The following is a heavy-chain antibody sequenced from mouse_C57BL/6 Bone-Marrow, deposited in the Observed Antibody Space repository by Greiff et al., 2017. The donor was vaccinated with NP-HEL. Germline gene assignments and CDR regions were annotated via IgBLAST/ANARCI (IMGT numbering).Heavy chain of an antibody. Sequence: EVQLVESGGGLVQPGGSLKLSCAASGFTFSDYGMAWVRQAPRKGPEWVAFISNLAYSIYYADTVTGRFTISRENAKNTLYLEMSSLRSEDTAMYYCARYGSSYNYAMDYWGQGTSVTVSS. V-gene: IGHV5-15*01. CDR2: ISNLAYSI. CDR1: GFTFSDYG. D-gene: IGHD1-1*01. J-gene: IGHJ4*01. CDR3: ARYGSSYNYAMDY.